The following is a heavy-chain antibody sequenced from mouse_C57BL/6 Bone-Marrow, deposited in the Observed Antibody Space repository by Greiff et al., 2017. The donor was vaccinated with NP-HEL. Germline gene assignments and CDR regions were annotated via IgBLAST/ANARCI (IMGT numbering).Heavy chain of an antibody. Sequence: VQLQQSGAELVRPGTSVKMSCKASGYTFTNYWIGWAKQRPGHGLGWIGDIYPGGGYTNYNEKFKGKATLTADKSSSTAYMQFSSLTSEDSAIYYCARSPHYYGSSHWYFDVWGTGTTVTVSS. CDR3: ARSPHYYGSSHWYFDV. CDR2: IYPGGGYT. D-gene: IGHD1-1*01. J-gene: IGHJ1*03. V-gene: IGHV1-63*01. CDR1: GYTFTNYW.